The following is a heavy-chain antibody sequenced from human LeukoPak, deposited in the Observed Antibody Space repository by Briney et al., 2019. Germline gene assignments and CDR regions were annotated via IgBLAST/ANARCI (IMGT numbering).Heavy chain of an antibody. D-gene: IGHD1-26*01. CDR2: FDPEDGET. J-gene: IGHJ3*02. CDR1: GYTLTELS. CDR3: ATPLLEVGAPGYSFDI. Sequence: GASVTVSFKVSGYTLTELSMHWVRQAPGKGLEWMGGFDPEDGETIYAQKFQGRVTITEDTSTDTAYMELSSLRSEDTAVYYCATPLLEVGAPGYSFDIWGQGTMVTVSS. V-gene: IGHV1-24*01.